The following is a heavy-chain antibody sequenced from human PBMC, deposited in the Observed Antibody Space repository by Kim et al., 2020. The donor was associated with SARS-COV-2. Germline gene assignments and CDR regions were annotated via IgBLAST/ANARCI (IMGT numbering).Heavy chain of an antibody. CDR1: GFTFSSYG. D-gene: IGHD2-15*01. CDR2: ISYDGSNK. CDR3: AKDLYCSGGSCYLETYYYYYYGMDV. Sequence: GGSLRLSCAASGFTFSSYGMHWVRQAPGKGLEWVAVISYDGSNKYYADSVKGRFTISRDNSKNTLYLQMNSLRAEDTAVYYCAKDLYCSGGSCYLETYYYYYYGMDVWGQGTTVTVSS. J-gene: IGHJ6*02. V-gene: IGHV3-30*18.